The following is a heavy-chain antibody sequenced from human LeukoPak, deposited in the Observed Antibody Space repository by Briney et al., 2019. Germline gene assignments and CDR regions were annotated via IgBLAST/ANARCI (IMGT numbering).Heavy chain of an antibody. Sequence: GGSLRLSCAASGFTLSSYWMSWVRQAPGKGLEWVANIKQDGREIYYVDSVKGRFTISRDNAKNSLYLQMDSLRAEDTAVYYCARDKQVGATYFDYWGQGTLVTVSS. CDR2: IKQDGREI. D-gene: IGHD1-26*01. CDR1: GFTLSSYW. CDR3: ARDKQVGATYFDY. V-gene: IGHV3-7*01. J-gene: IGHJ4*02.